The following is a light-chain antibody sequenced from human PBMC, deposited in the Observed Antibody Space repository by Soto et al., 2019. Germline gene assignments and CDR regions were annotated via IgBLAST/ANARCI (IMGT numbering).Light chain of an antibody. V-gene: IGKV1-39*01. CDR2: AAS. CDR3: QQSYTTPRT. CDR1: QSISTF. Sequence: EIQMTQSPSSFSESVGDRVSFTGRASQSISTFLNWYHQKPGEAPKLLFYAASSLQSGVPSRFSGSGSGADFTLTIGSLQPEDFATYYCQQSYTTPRTFGQGTKVEVK. J-gene: IGKJ1*01.